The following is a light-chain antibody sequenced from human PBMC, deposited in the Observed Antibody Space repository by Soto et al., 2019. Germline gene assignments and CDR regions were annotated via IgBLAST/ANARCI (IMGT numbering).Light chain of an antibody. CDR2: WAS. V-gene: IGKV4-1*01. CDR1: QSVVKSSNNKNY. CDR3: QQYYSSPHT. Sequence: DIVMTQSPDSLAVSLGERATINCKSSQSVVKSSNNKNYLAWYQQKPGQPPKLLIYWASTRESGVPDRFSGSGSGTDFTLTITSLQAEDVAVYYCQQYYSSPHTFGQGTKLEI. J-gene: IGKJ2*01.